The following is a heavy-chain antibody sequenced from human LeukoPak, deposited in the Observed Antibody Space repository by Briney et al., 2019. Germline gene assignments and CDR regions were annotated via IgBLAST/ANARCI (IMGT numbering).Heavy chain of an antibody. D-gene: IGHD3-22*01. J-gene: IGHJ4*02. CDR3: ARSQGDYDSSGYLY. Sequence: PGGSLGLSCAASGFTFSSYAMHWVRQAPGKGLEWVAVISYDGSNKYYADSVKGRFTISRDNSKNTLYLQMNSLRAEDTAVYYCARSQGDYDSSGYLYWGQGTLVTVSS. V-gene: IGHV3-30-3*01. CDR1: GFTFSSYA. CDR2: ISYDGSNK.